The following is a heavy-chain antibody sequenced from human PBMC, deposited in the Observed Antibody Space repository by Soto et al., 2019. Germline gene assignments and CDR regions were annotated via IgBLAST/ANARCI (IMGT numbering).Heavy chain of an antibody. Sequence: GESLRLSCKGSGYSFTSYWIHWVRQMPGKGLEWMGIICPGDSDTRYSPSFQRQVTISADKSISTAYPQWSSLKASATAMYCSPRHEAGIATTLDYSGQGTPVTVS. CDR3: PRHEAGIATTLDY. D-gene: IGHD1-26*01. J-gene: IGHJ4*01. V-gene: IGHV5-51*01. CDR1: GYSFTSYW. CDR2: ICPGDSDT.